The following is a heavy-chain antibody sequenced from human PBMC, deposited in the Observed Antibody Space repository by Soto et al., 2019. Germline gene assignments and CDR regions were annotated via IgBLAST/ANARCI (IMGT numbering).Heavy chain of an antibody. Sequence: LSLTFTVSGGSITTGGYYWSWIRQLPLKGLEWIGHRYYSESTYYNPSLKSRVSISLDTSKNQFSLKLSFVTAADTAMYYCARTKCSGGSCYSWSLEYWGQGTPVNVSS. V-gene: IGHV4-31*03. CDR3: ARTKCSGGSCYSWSLEY. J-gene: IGHJ4*02. CDR2: RYYSEST. CDR1: GGSITTGGYY. D-gene: IGHD2-15*01.